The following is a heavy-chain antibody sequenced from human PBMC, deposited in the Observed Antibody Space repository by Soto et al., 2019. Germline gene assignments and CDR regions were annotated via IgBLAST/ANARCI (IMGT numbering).Heavy chain of an antibody. CDR3: AKDQGIAASHGID. CDR1: GFTFNNYG. D-gene: IGHD6-13*01. CDR2: ISNDGRDK. Sequence: QVQLVESGGGVVQPGRSLRLSCAASGFTFNNYGMHWVRQAPGKGLEWVAAISNDGRDKYYGDSVKGRLTISRDNSKNTVYLQMNRMRADDTAVYYCAKDQGIAASHGIDWGQGTMVTVSS. J-gene: IGHJ3*01. V-gene: IGHV3-30*18.